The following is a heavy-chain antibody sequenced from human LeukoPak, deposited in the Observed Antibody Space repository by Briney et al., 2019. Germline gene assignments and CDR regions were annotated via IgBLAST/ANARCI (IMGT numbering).Heavy chain of an antibody. D-gene: IGHD5-24*01. Sequence: SETLSLTCAVYGGSFSGYYWSWLRQPPGKGLEWIGSIYYSGSTYYNPSLKSRVTISVDTSKNQFSLKLSSVTAADTAVYYCAREDMAYGMDVWGQGTTVTVSS. CDR2: IYYSGST. J-gene: IGHJ6*02. CDR1: GGSFSGYY. V-gene: IGHV4-34*01. CDR3: AREDMAYGMDV.